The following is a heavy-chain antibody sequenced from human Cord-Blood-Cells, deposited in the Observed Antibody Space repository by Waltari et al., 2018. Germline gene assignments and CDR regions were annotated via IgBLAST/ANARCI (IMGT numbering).Heavy chain of an antibody. V-gene: IGHV3-23*01. CDR1: GFTFSSYA. CDR3: AKETGYDILTGYYFDY. Sequence: EVQLLESGGGLVQPGGSLRLSCAASGFTFSSYAMSWVRQVPGKGLEWVSAISGSGGSTYNADSVKGRFTISRENSKNTLYLQMNSLRAEDTAVYYCAKETGYDILTGYYFDYWGQGTLVTVSS. CDR2: ISGSGGST. J-gene: IGHJ4*02. D-gene: IGHD3-9*01.